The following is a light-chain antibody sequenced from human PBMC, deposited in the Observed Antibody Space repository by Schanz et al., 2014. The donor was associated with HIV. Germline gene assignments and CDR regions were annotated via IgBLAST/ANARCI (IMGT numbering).Light chain of an antibody. CDR2: DAS. J-gene: IGKJ2*01. CDR1: QSVDSRF. Sequence: EIVLTQSPATLSFSPGERATLSCRASQSVDSRFLAWYQQRPGQAPRLVIYDASSRAAGIPDRLSGGGSGTDFTLTISRLEPEDGAVYYCQYYGDSPRYTFGQGTKLEIK. V-gene: IGKV3-20*01. CDR3: QYYGDSPRYT.